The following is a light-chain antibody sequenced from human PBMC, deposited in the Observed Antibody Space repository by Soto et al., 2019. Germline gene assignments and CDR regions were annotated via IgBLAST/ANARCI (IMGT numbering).Light chain of an antibody. CDR1: SSDVGGFNS. Sequence: QSVLTQPASVSGSPGQSITISCTGTSSDVGGFNSVSWYQLRPGTAPKLILYDVVDRPSGVSYRFSGSKSGNTASLTISGLQAADEADYFCSSYTSTITNVFGSGTKDTVL. V-gene: IGLV2-14*03. CDR3: SSYTSTITNV. J-gene: IGLJ1*01. CDR2: DVV.